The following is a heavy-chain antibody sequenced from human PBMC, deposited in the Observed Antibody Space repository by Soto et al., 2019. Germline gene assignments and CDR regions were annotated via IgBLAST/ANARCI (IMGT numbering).Heavy chain of an antibody. CDR2: ISDDGASI. D-gene: IGHD5-18*01. CDR1: GFSLSSFA. J-gene: IGHJ4*02. Sequence: PGGSLRLSCEAAGFSLSSFAMNWVRQAPGRGLEWVSYISDDGASIDYADSLKGRFTISRDNAKNSLSLQMNNLRAEDTAVYYCARENSVQAWLHHFDHWGLGTLVTVSS. CDR3: ARENSVQAWLHHFDH. V-gene: IGHV3-48*03.